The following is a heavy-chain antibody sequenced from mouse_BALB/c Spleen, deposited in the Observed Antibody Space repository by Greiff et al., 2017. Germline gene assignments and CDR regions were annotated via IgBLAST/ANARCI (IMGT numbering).Heavy chain of an antibody. CDR3: ARDSGSSSPFAY. CDR1: GFTFSSYG. J-gene: IGHJ3*01. V-gene: IGHV5-6-3*01. CDR2: INSNGGST. D-gene: IGHD1-1*01. Sequence: EVMLVESGGGLVQPGGSLKLSCAASGFTFSSYGMSWVRQTPDKRLELVATINSNGGSTYYPDSVKGRFTISRDNAKNTLYLQMSSLKSEDTAMYYCARDSGSSSPFAYWGQGTLVTVSA.